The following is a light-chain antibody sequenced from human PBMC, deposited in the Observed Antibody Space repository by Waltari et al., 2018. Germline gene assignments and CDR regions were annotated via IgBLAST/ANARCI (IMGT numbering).Light chain of an antibody. CDR1: NIGRKV. Sequence: SYVLTQPPSVSVAPGETSRITCGGNNIGRKVVNWYQQKPGQAPVLVIYYDSDRPSGIPERFSGSNSGNTATLTISRVEAGDEADYYCQVSDSSSDLVVFGGGTKLTVL. CDR2: YDS. J-gene: IGLJ2*01. V-gene: IGLV3-21*04. CDR3: QVSDSSSDLVV.